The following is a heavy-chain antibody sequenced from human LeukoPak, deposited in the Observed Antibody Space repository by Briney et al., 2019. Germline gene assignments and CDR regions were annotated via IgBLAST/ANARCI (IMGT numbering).Heavy chain of an antibody. CDR2: INPNSGDT. CDR1: GYTFTGYY. Sequence: ASVKVSCKASGYTFTGYYMHWVRQAPGQGLEWMGWINPNSGDTNYAQKFQGRVTMTRDTSISTAYMELSRLRSDDTAVYYCARASYYYDSSGYPGYYFDYWGQGTLVTVSS. CDR3: ARASYYYDSSGYPGYYFDY. D-gene: IGHD3-22*01. V-gene: IGHV1-2*02. J-gene: IGHJ4*02.